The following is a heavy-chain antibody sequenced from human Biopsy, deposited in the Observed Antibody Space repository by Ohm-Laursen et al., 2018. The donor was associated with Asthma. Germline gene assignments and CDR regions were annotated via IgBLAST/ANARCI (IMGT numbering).Heavy chain of an antibody. CDR1: GGTFTTYS. V-gene: IGHV1-69*13. D-gene: IGHD3-22*01. CDR2: IIPLIGTP. CDR3: ASPLGDYYDSSGYYYASLGY. Sequence: SVKVSCKVSGGTFTTYSISWVRQAPGQGLVWMGGIIPLIGTPNYAQKFKGRVTITADASTNTAYMDLSSLRSEDTAVYYCASPLGDYYDSSGYYYASLGYWGLGTLVIVSS. J-gene: IGHJ4*02.